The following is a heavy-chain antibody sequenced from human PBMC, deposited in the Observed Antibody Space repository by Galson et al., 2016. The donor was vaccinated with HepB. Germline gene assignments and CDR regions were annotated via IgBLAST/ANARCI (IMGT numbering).Heavy chain of an antibody. CDR3: ARVGRCDFWRGYYVPPFDY. Sequence: TLSLTCTVSGGSISGGGYSWSWIRQHPGKGLEWIGFIYLSGNTYYNPSLKSRVTITVDTSKNQISLKLSSVTAADTGLYYCARVGRCDFWRGYYVPPFDYWGQGTLVTVSS. D-gene: IGHD3-3*01. CDR2: IYLSGNT. J-gene: IGHJ4*02. CDR1: GGSISGGGYS. V-gene: IGHV4-31*03.